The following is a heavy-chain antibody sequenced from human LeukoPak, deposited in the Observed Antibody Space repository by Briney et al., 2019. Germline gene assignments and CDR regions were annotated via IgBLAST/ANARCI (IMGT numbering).Heavy chain of an antibody. CDR1: GGSFSGYY. CDR3: AREEDIVFYGYYYYYMDV. Sequence: SETLSLTCAVYGGSFSGYYWSWIRQPPGKGLEWIGEINHSQSTNYNPSLKSRVTISVDTSKNQFSLKLSSVTAADTAVYYCAREEDIVFYGYYYYYMDVWGKGTTVTVSS. J-gene: IGHJ6*03. D-gene: IGHD2-15*01. V-gene: IGHV4-34*01. CDR2: INHSQST.